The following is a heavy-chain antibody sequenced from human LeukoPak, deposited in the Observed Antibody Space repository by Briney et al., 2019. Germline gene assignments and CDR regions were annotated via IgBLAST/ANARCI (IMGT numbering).Heavy chain of an antibody. CDR2: IRYDGSNK. D-gene: IGHD2-2*02. J-gene: IGHJ5*02. Sequence: GGSLRLSCTASGFIFSSYDMHWVRQAPGKGLEWVTSIRYDGSNKYYADSVKGRFTISRDNSKNTLYLQMKSLRAEDTAVYYCAKDLGCTSYSCYMGLHHWGQGTLVTVSS. CDR3: AKDLGCTSYSCYMGLHH. CDR1: GFIFSSYD. V-gene: IGHV3-30*02.